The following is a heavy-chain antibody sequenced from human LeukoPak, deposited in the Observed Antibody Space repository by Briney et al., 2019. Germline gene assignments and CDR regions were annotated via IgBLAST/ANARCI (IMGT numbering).Heavy chain of an antibody. V-gene: IGHV4-59*08. CDR3: ARLPNTYGATHFDY. CDR1: GGSISGFY. CDR2: MYYSGST. Sequence: PSETLSLTCTVSGGSISGFYWSWIQQPPGKGLECIGYMYYSGSTNYNPSLRSRVTISVDTSKNQFSLQLSSVTAADTAVYYCARLPNTYGATHFDYWGQGTLVTVSS. J-gene: IGHJ4*02. D-gene: IGHD1-26*01.